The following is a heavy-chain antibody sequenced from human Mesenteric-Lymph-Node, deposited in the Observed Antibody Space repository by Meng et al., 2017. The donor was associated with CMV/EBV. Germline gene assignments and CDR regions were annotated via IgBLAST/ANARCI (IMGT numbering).Heavy chain of an antibody. Sequence: GESLKISCAASGFTFSSYAMHWVRQAPGKGLEWVSRISGSGVTRHYADSVKGRFTISRDNSKSTLYLQMNSLRAEDTALYYCANDLGSAPAYWGQGTLVTVSS. J-gene: IGHJ4*02. CDR3: ANDLGSAPAY. CDR1: GFTFSSYA. CDR2: ISGSGVTR. V-gene: IGHV3-23*01.